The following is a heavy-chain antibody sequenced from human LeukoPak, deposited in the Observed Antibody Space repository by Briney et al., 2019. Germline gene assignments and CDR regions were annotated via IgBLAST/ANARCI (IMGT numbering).Heavy chain of an antibody. D-gene: IGHD2/OR15-2a*01. Sequence: GGSLRLSCAASGFAFSSFAMTRVRQAPGKGLEWVSTISGSDGRTFYADSVKGRFSISRDNSKNTLYLQMNSLRAEDTAVYYCAKALRLLPRDLGQGTLVTVSS. J-gene: IGHJ4*02. CDR2: ISGSDGRT. CDR3: AKALRLLPRD. V-gene: IGHV3-23*01. CDR1: GFAFSSFA.